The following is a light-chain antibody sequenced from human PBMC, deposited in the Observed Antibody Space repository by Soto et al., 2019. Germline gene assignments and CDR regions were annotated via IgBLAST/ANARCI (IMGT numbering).Light chain of an antibody. CDR1: QDISNY. Sequence: IQMTQSPPSLSASVGVRVTITCPASQDISNYLNWYQQKPGKAPKRLIYDASNWETGVPSGCSGSGSGTDFTFTISSRQPEDIVTDYCQQYYNPPPISFGQGTRLEIK. CDR2: DAS. J-gene: IGKJ5*01. CDR3: QQYYNPPPIS. V-gene: IGKV1-33*01.